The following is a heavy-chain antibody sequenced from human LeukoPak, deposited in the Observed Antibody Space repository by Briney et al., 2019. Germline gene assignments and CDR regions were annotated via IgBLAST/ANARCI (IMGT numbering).Heavy chain of an antibody. CDR2: IKQDGSEE. J-gene: IGHJ4*02. CDR1: GFTFSNYW. Sequence: GGSLRLSCAASGFTFSNYWMSWVRQVPGKGLEWVANIKQDGSEENYVDSVKGRFTISRDNAKNSLYPQMNSLRAEDRAVYYCARNKRGDYWGQGALVTVSS. CDR3: ARNKRGDY. V-gene: IGHV3-7*01. D-gene: IGHD1/OR15-1a*01.